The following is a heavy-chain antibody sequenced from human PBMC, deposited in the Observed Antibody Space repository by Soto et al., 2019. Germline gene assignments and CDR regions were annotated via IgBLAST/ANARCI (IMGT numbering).Heavy chain of an antibody. CDR2: IDWDDDK. Sequence: SGPTLVNPTQTLTLTCTFSGFSLSTSGMRVSWIRQPPGKALEWLARIDWDDDKFYSTSLKTRLTISKDTSKNQVVLTMTNMDTVDTATYYCARQPGIVVVPGDAFDIWGQGTMVTVSS. D-gene: IGHD2-2*01. V-gene: IGHV2-70*04. CDR1: GFSLSTSGMR. J-gene: IGHJ3*02. CDR3: ARQPGIVVVPGDAFDI.